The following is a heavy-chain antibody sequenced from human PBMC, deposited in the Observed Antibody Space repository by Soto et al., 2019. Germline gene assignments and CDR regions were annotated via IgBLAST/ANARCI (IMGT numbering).Heavy chain of an antibody. CDR2: ISSSGTI. CDR3: ARDRKLVIPGNYYYYGMDV. D-gene: IGHD3-10*01. CDR1: GGSIRDYF. Sequence: TSETLSLTCSVSGGSIRDYFWTWVRHPPGKGLEWIGYISSSGTITYNSSLKSRVTISLDTSRNHFSLKLTSVTTADTGVYFCARDRKLVIPGNYYYYGMDVWGQGTTVTSP. J-gene: IGHJ6*02. V-gene: IGHV4-59*12.